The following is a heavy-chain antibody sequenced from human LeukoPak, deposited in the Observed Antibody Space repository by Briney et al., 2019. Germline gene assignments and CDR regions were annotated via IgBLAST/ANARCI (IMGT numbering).Heavy chain of an antibody. CDR3: AKRRGLELLYYYYMDV. CDR1: GFTFSNYA. J-gene: IGHJ6*03. Sequence: GGSLRLSCAASGFTFSNYAMSWVRQAPGKGLEWVSGISGSDGTTYYADSVKGRFTISRDNSKNTLYLQMNGLRAEDTAVYYCAKRRGLELLYYYYMDVWGKGTTVTVSS. CDR2: ISGSDGTT. D-gene: IGHD1-7*01. V-gene: IGHV3-23*01.